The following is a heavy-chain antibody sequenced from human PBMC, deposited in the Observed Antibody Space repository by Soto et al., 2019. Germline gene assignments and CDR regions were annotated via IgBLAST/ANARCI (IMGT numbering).Heavy chain of an antibody. J-gene: IGHJ4*02. CDR2: INAGNGDT. CDR1: GYTFINYA. Sequence: QVQLVQSGAEEKKPGASVKVSCKASGYTFINYAIHWVRQAPGQRLEWMGWINAGNGDTKYSQKFQGRVTITRDTPANTAYMELSGLRSEGTAVYYGASGGAGYYFDCWGQGTLVTVSS. V-gene: IGHV1-3*05. D-gene: IGHD2-15*01. CDR3: ASGGAGYYFDC.